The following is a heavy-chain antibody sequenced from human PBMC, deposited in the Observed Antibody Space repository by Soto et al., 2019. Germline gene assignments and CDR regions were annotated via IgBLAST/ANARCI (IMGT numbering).Heavy chain of an antibody. D-gene: IGHD3-3*01. CDR1: GFNFSTYS. CDR3: ARLWSDPLY. CDR2: ISGSSSSI. J-gene: IGHJ4*02. Sequence: EVQVVESGGGLVKPGGSLRLSCAASGFNFSTYSMNWVRQAPGKGLEWVSSISGSSSSIYYADSVKGRFTISRDNAKNSLYLQMSSLSADDMAVYYCARLWSDPLYCGQGTLVTVSS. V-gene: IGHV3-21*01.